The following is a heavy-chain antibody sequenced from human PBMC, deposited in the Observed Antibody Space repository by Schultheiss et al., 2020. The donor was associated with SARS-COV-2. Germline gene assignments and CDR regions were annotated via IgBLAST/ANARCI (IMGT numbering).Heavy chain of an antibody. J-gene: IGHJ4*02. CDR2: ISSSGSTI. CDR3: ARGLYCTNGVCPGDY. V-gene: IGHV3-48*03. CDR1: GFTFSSYE. Sequence: GGSLRLSCAASGFTFSSYEMNWVRQAPGKGLEWVSYISSSGSTIYYADSVKGRFTISRDNSKNTLYLQMNSLRAEDTAVYYCARGLYCTNGVCPGDYWGQGTLVTVSS. D-gene: IGHD2-8*01.